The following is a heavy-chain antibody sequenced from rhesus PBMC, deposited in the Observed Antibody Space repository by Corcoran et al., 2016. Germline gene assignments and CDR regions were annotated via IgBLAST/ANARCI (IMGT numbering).Heavy chain of an antibody. CDR1: GFTVSSYW. CDR3: TRIRPAYFDY. CDR2: IYGSTM. Sequence: EVQLAESGGGLVQPGGSLRLSCAASGFTVSSYWMSWVRQAPGKGLEWLSDIYGSTMYYGDSVKGRFTISRDNAKNSLYLQMNSLRAEDTAVYYCTRIRPAYFDYWGQGVLVTVSS. V-gene: IGHV3-11*01. J-gene: IGHJ4*01. D-gene: IGHD3-22*01.